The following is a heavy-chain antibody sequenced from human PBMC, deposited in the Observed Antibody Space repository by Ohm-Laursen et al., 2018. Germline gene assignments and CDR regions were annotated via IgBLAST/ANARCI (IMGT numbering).Heavy chain of an antibody. CDR3: ARIESDSGGYWYFGMDV. D-gene: IGHD3-22*01. J-gene: IGHJ6*02. CDR2: IYYRGTT. V-gene: IGHV4-59*01. CDR1: GGSITAYY. Sequence: SETLSLTCTVSGGSITAYYLSWIRQPPGKGLEWIGYIYYRGTTNYNPSLKSRVTISVDTSKNQFSLKLSSVTAADTALYYCARIESDSGGYWYFGMDVWGQGTTVTVSS.